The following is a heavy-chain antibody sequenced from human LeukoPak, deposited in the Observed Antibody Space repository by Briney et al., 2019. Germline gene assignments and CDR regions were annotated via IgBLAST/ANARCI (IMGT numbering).Heavy chain of an antibody. J-gene: IGHJ4*02. CDR2: IYHSGMT. V-gene: IGHV4-4*02. CDR1: GGSISSPNW. CDR3: ARVDDRAQDY. D-gene: IGHD3-22*01. Sequence: SETLSLTCAVSGGSISSPNWWSWVRQPPGKGLEWIGEIYHSGMTNYKTSLKSRVTISVDESKNQFSLKLSSVTAADTAVYYCARVDDRAQDYWGQGTLVTVSS.